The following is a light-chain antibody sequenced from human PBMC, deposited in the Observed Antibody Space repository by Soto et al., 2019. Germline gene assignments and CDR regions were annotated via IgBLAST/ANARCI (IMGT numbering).Light chain of an antibody. CDR3: QHMRT. Sequence: DIQLTQSPSFLSPSIGESVTITCRASQVISTSLAWYQVKPGKAPKLLIYAASTLESGVPSRFSATVSGTEFSLTITSLQPEDFATYYCQHMRTFGQGTKVDIK. J-gene: IGKJ1*01. CDR1: QVISTS. CDR2: AAS. V-gene: IGKV1-9*01.